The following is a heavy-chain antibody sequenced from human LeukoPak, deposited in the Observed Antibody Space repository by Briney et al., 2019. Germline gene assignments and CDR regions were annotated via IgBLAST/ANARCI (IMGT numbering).Heavy chain of an antibody. CDR2: IYYTGST. J-gene: IGHJ4*02. CDR1: GGSITSRGYY. Sequence: SETLSLTCTASGGSITSRGYYWGWIRLPPGKGLEWIGSIYYTGSTYYNPSPKSRVTISVDTSKNQFSLKLSSVTAADTAVYYCARGTMTTVTYYFDYWGQGTLVTVSS. CDR3: ARGTMTTVTYYFDY. V-gene: IGHV4-39*07. D-gene: IGHD4-17*01.